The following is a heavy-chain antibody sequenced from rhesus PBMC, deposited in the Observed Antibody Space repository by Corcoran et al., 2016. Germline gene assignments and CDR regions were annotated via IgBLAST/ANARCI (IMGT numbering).Heavy chain of an antibody. CDR2: ILPSNGET. J-gene: IGHJ4*01. CDR1: GGSISTSW. D-gene: IGHD2-2*01. CDR3: GRPGYDNDF. Sequence: QLRLQESGPGLVKPSETLSLTCEVSGGSISTSWWTWIRQSSGRKFEWIGRILPSNGETHYNPSLYSRVNISIDTSKNQFSLKLTSMTAADTAVYYCGRPGYDNDFWGQGILVTVSS. V-gene: IGHV4-173*01.